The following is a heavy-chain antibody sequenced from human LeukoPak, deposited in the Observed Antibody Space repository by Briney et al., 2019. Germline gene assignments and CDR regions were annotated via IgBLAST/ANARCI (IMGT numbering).Heavy chain of an antibody. CDR2: ISSSSSTI. CDR1: GFTFSSYN. CDR3: ARDGPDSSGYYVY. J-gene: IGHJ4*02. V-gene: IGHV3-48*01. D-gene: IGHD3-22*01. Sequence: QPGGSLRLSCAASGFTFSSYNINWVRQAPGKGLEWVSYISSSSSTIYYADSVKGRFTISRDNAKNSLYLQMNSLRAEDTAVYYCARDGPDSSGYYVYWGQGTLVTVSS.